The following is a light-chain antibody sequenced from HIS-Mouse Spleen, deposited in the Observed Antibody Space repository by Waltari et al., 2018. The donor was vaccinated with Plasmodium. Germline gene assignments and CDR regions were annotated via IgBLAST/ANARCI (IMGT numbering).Light chain of an antibody. CDR3: QQYNNWSFT. J-gene: IGKJ3*01. CDR1: PSVSSN. V-gene: IGKV3-15*01. Sequence: EIVMTQSPATLSVSPGERATLSCRASPSVSSNLAWYQQKPGQAPRLLIYGASTRATGITVRFSGSGSGTEFTLTISRLQSEDFAVYYCQQYNNWSFTFGPGTKVDIK. CDR2: GAS.